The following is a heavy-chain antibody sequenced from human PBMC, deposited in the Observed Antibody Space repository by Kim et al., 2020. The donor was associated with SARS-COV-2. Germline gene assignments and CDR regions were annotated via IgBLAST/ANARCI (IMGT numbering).Heavy chain of an antibody. V-gene: IGHV3-74*01. CDR2: INGDGSRT. CDR3: ARGGSDAYSAFDI. D-gene: IGHD3-16*01. CDR1: GFTFSSYW. Sequence: GGSLRLSCVVSGFTFSSYWMHWVRQAPGKGLVWVSRINGDGSRTTYADAVNGRFAISRDNAKNTLSLRMSSLRVEDTAVYYCARGGSDAYSAFDIWGQGTMVTVSS. J-gene: IGHJ3*02.